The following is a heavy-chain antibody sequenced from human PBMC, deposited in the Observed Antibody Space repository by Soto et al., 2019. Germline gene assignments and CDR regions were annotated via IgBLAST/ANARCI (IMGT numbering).Heavy chain of an antibody. CDR1: GYSISSSNW. J-gene: IGHJ4*02. V-gene: IGHV4-28*01. CDR3: ARREIQGPIDY. CDR2: IYYSGTT. D-gene: IGHD1-26*01. Sequence: QVQLQESGPRLVKPSDTLSLTCAVSGYSISSSNWWGWLRQPPGKGLEWIGYIYYSGTTYYNPSLKSRVTISVVTSKNQFSLKLTSVTAVDTAVYYCARREIQGPIDYWGQGTLVTVSS.